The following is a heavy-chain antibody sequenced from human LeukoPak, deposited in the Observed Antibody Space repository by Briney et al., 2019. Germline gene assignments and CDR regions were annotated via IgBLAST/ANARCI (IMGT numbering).Heavy chain of an antibody. CDR3: AKFVRSGSYFAY. CDR2: ISGSGGST. CDR1: GFTFSSYA. J-gene: IGHJ4*02. V-gene: IGHV3-23*01. Sequence: GGSLRLSCAASGFTFSSYAMSWVRQAPGKGLEWVSAISGSGGSTYYADSVKGRFTIPRDNSRNTLYLQMNSLRAEDTAVYYCAKFVRSGSYFAYWGQGTLVTVSS. D-gene: IGHD3-10*01.